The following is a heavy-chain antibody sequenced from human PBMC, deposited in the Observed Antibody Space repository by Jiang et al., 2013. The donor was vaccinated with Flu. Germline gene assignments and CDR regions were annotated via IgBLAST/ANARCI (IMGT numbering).Heavy chain of an antibody. CDR1: SISSGDYY. CDR3: ARDAPWRDSRYYYYGMDV. J-gene: IGHJ6*02. CDR2: IYYSGST. Sequence: SISSGDYYWTWIRQPPGKGLEWIGYIYYSGSTYYSPSLKSRVTISVHTSKNQFSLKLSSVTAADTAVYFCARDAPWRDSRYYYYGMDVWGQGTTVTVSS. D-gene: IGHD4-11*01. V-gene: IGHV4-30-4*01.